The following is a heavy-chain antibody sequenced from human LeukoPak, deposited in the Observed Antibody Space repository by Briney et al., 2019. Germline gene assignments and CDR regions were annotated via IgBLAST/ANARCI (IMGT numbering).Heavy chain of an antibody. CDR1: GGSISTYY. CDR2: IYYSGST. D-gene: IGHD3-16*01. J-gene: IGHJ4*02. V-gene: IGHV4-59*01. Sequence: PSETLSLTCTISGGSISTYYWTWIRQPPGKGLEWIGYIYYSGSTNYNPSLKSRVTMSVDTSKNQFSLKLNSVTAAVTAVYYCARDRLGLPVDYWGRGTLVTVSS. CDR3: ARDRLGLPVDY.